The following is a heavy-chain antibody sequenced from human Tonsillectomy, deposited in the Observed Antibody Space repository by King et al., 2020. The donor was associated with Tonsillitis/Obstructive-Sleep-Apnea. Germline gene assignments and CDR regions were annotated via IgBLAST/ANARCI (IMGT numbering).Heavy chain of an antibody. D-gene: IGHD2-2*01. V-gene: IGHV3-66*04. J-gene: IGHJ6*03. Sequence: VQLVESGGGLVQPGGSLRLSCAASGLTVSSNYMSWVRQAPGKGLEWVSVIYSGGSTYYADSVKGRFTISRDNSKNTLYLQMSSLRAEDTALYYCARHVVVPVVHYYYYYMDVWGKGTTVTVS. CDR1: GLTVSSNY. CDR2: IYSGGST. CDR3: ARHVVVPVVHYYYYYMDV.